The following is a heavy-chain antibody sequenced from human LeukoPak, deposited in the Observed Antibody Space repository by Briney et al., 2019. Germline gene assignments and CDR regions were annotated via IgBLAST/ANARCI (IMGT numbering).Heavy chain of an antibody. CDR3: TTTYGGNWYYFDY. CDR1: GFTFSNAW. D-gene: IGHD4-23*01. CDR2: IKSKTDGGTT. Sequence: GGSLRLSCAASGFTFSNAWMNWVRQAPGKGLEWVGRIKSKTDGGTTDYAAPVKGRFTISRDDSKNTLYLQMNSLKTEDTAVYYCTTTYGGNWYYFDYWGQGTLVTVSS. J-gene: IGHJ4*02. V-gene: IGHV3-15*07.